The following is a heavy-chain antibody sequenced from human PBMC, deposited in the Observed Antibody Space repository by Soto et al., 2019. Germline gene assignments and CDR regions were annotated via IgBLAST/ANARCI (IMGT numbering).Heavy chain of an antibody. Sequence: GGSLRLSCSASGFTFSSYAMHWVRQAPGKGLEYVSAISSNGGSTYYADSVKGRFTISRDNSKNTLYLQMTSLKASDTAIFYCGRLGVGLNYGVDAWGQGTSVTVSS. V-gene: IGHV3-64D*08. CDR1: GFTFSSYA. CDR3: GRLGVGLNYGVDA. CDR2: ISSNGGST. D-gene: IGHD3-3*01. J-gene: IGHJ6*02.